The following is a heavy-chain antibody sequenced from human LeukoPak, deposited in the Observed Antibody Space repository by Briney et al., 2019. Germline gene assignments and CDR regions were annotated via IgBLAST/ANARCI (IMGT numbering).Heavy chain of an antibody. CDR2: IYYSGST. V-gene: IGHV4-30-4*01. J-gene: IGHJ3*02. CDR1: GGSISSGDYY. Sequence: SETLSLTCTVSGGSISSGDYYWSWIRQPPGKGLGWIGYIYYSGSTYYNPSLKSRVTISVDTSKNQFSLKLSSVTAADTAVYYCARNIVVVVAARASDAFDIWGQGTMVTVSS. D-gene: IGHD2-15*01. CDR3: ARNIVVVVAARASDAFDI.